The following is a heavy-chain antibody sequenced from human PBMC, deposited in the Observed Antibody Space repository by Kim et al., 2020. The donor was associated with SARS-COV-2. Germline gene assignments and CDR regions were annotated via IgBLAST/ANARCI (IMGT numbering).Heavy chain of an antibody. V-gene: IGHV4-34*01. CDR3: ARARSYSSSWYGIYWFDP. D-gene: IGHD6-13*01. J-gene: IGHJ5*02. Sequence: SETLSLTCAVYGGSFSGYYWSWIRQPPGKGLEWIGEINHSGSTNYNPSLKSRVTISVDTSKNQFSLKLSSVTAADTAVYYCARARSYSSSWYGIYWFDPWGQGTLVTVSS. CDR2: INHSGST. CDR1: GGSFSGYY.